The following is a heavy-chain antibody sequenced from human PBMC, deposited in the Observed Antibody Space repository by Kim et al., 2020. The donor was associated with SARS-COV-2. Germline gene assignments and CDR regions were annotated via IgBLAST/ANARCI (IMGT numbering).Heavy chain of an antibody. D-gene: IGHD4-17*01. J-gene: IGHJ4*02. Sequence: SETLSLTCTVSGGSISSYYWSWIRQPPGKGLEWIGYIYYSGSTNYNPSLKSRVTISVDTSKNQFSLKLSSVTAADTAVYYCARARGDYVDFDYWGQGTLV. V-gene: IGHV4-59*01. CDR1: GGSISSYY. CDR3: ARARGDYVDFDY. CDR2: IYYSGST.